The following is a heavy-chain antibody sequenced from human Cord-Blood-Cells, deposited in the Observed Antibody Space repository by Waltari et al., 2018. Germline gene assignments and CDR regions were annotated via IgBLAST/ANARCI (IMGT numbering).Heavy chain of an antibody. J-gene: IGHJ4*02. CDR1: GGSFSGYY. D-gene: IGHD6-13*01. V-gene: IGHV4-34*01. Sequence: QVQLQQWGAGLLKPSETLSLTCAVYGGSFSGYYWSWFRQPPGKGLEGIGEINHSGITNNTPSLQSRVTISVDTSKNQFSLKLSSVTAADTAVYYCARVGAAGDYWGQGTLVTVSS. CDR2: INHSGIT. CDR3: ARVGAAGDY.